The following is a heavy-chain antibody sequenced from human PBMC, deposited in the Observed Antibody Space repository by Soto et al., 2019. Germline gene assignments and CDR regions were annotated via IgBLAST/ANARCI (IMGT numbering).Heavy chain of an antibody. V-gene: IGHV4-31*03. Sequence: QVQLQESGPGLVKPSQTLSLTCTVSGGSISSGGYYWSWIRQHPGKGLEWIGYIYYSGSTYYNPSLKSRVTISVDTSKNQFSLKLSSVTAADTAVYYCARVDCSNGVCYRAFNAFDIWGQGTMVTVSS. CDR1: GGSISSGGYY. J-gene: IGHJ3*02. CDR2: IYYSGST. CDR3: ARVDCSNGVCYRAFNAFDI. D-gene: IGHD2-8*01.